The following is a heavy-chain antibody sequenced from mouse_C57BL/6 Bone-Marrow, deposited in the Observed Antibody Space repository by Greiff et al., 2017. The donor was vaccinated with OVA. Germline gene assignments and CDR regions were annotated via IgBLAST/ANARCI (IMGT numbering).Heavy chain of an antibody. CDR3: ARFYYSNPWFAY. CDR2: IDPSDSYT. V-gene: IGHV1-50*01. D-gene: IGHD2-5*01. J-gene: IGHJ3*01. Sequence: VQLQQPGAELVKPGASVKLSCKASGYTFTSYWMQWVKQRPGQGLEWIGEIDPSDSYTNYNQQFKGKATLTVDTSSSTAYMQLSSLTSEDSAVYYCARFYYSNPWFAYWGQGTLVTVSA. CDR1: GYTFTSYW.